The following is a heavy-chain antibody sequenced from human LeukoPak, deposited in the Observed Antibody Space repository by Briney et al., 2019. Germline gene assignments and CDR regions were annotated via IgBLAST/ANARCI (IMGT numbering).Heavy chain of an antibody. CDR2: LNNDGGST. CDR3: ARGRGGYFDY. V-gene: IGHV3-74*01. CDR1: GFTFSSYW. J-gene: IGHJ4*02. D-gene: IGHD6-25*01. Sequence: GGSLRLSCAATGFTFSSYWMHWIRQVPRKGLVWVSRLNNDGGSTNYADSVKGRFTISRDNAKDTLYLQMNSLRVEDTAVYYCARGRGGYFDYWGQGTLATVSS.